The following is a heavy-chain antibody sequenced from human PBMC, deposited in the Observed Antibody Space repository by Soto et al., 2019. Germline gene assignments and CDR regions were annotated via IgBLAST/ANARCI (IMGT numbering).Heavy chain of an antibody. J-gene: IGHJ6*02. Sequence: QVQLVESGGGLVKPRGSLTLSCVASGFTFSDYYMAWIRQTPGKGLEWVSYTSVDGGDRFYADSVKGRFTISRDNARKSLSLQMNSLRDEDTAVYYCARPNGESMRYYHGMDVWGQGTTVIVSS. D-gene: IGHD3-10*01. V-gene: IGHV3-11*01. CDR1: GFTFSDYY. CDR3: ARPNGESMRYYHGMDV. CDR2: TSVDGGDR.